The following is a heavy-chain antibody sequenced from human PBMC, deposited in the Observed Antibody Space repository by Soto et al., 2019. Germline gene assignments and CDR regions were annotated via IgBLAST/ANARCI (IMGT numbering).Heavy chain of an antibody. CDR3: ARDAYGLSSCWYYGWFDP. V-gene: IGHV6-1*01. CDR1: WDSVSSNSAA. J-gene: IGHJ5*02. CDR2: TYYRSKWYN. D-gene: IGHD6-13*01. Sequence: SQTLSLTCAISWDSVSSNSAAWNWIRQSPSRGLEWLGRTYYRSKWYNDYAVSVKSRITINPDTSKNQFSLQLNSVTPEDTAVYYCARDAYGLSSCWYYGWFDPWGQGTLVTVSS.